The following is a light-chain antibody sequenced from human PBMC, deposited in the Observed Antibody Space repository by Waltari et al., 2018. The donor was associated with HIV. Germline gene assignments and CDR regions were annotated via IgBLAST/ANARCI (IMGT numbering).Light chain of an antibody. CDR3: QQYYTFPRT. CDR2: GAS. V-gene: IGKV1D-16*01. J-gene: IGKJ1*01. CDR1: QTVRSS. Sequence: DIQITQSPPSLSASVGQRVTITCRASQTVRSSLAWYQQRPGKAPKSLVYGASKLQTEVPSRFSAGGSGTNFNSLKPEDFATYICQQYYTFPRTFGRGTRVDMK.